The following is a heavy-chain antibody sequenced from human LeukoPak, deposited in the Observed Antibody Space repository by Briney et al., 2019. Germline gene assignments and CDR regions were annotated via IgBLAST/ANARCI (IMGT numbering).Heavy chain of an antibody. CDR1: DGSISGGTYY. Sequence: SETLSLTCTVSDGSISGGTYYWTWIRQHPGKGLEWIGSIYYSGTTYYNPSLKSRVTISVDTSKNQFSLKLSSVTAADTAVYYCARFTFGNRDYWGQGTLVIVSS. CDR3: ARFTFGNRDY. D-gene: IGHD1/OR15-1a*01. V-gene: IGHV4-31*03. CDR2: IYYSGTT. J-gene: IGHJ4*02.